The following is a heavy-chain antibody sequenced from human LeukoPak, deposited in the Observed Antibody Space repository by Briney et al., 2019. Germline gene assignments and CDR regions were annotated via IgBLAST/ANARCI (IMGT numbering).Heavy chain of an antibody. CDR1: GFTFSNAW. D-gene: IGHD6-19*01. CDR2: IKSKTDGGTT. V-gene: IGHV3-15*01. Sequence: GGSLRLSCAASGFTFSNAWMSWVRQAPGKGLEWVGRIKSKTDGGTTDYAAPVKGRFTISRDDSKNTLYLQMNSLKTEDTAVYYCTTDPASGWYHRQSYWGQGTLVTVSS. J-gene: IGHJ4*02. CDR3: TTDPASGWYHRQSY.